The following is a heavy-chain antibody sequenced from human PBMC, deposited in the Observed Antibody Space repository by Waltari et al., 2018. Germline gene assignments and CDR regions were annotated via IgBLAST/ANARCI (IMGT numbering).Heavy chain of an antibody. CDR2: ISSSISTI. J-gene: IGHJ3*02. CDR3: ARDFSKVVVVPAAPRGVAFDI. D-gene: IGHD2-2*01. V-gene: IGHV3-48*04. CDR1: GFTFSSYS. Sequence: EVQLVESGGGLVQPGGSLRLSWAASGFTFSSYSMNWVRQPPGKGLAWVSYISSSISTIYYADSVKGRFTISRDNAKNSLYLQMNSLRAEDTAVYFCARDFSKVVVVPAAPRGVAFDIWGQGTMVTISS.